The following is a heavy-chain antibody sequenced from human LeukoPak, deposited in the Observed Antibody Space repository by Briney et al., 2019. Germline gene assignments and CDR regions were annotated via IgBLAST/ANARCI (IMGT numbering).Heavy chain of an antibody. CDR3: ARDRYCSGGSCYPFDH. CDR1: GYTFTGYY. CDR2: INPNSGGT. V-gene: IGHV1-2*02. J-gene: IGHJ4*02. D-gene: IGHD2-15*01. Sequence: ASVKVSCKASGYTFTGYYMHWVRQAPGQGLEWMGWINPNSGGTNYAQKFQGRVTMTRDTSISTAYMELSRLRSDDTAVYYCARDRYCSGGSCYPFDHWGQGTLVTVSS.